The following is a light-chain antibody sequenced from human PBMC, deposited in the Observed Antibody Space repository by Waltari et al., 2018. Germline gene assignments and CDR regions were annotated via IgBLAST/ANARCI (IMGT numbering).Light chain of an antibody. CDR3: QSYDSSLNGRV. V-gene: IGLV1-40*01. J-gene: IGLJ3*02. CDR1: SPHTGSGFH. CDR2: VNR. Sequence: SVLTHPPSVSVAPAPPVPIPCPGSSPHTGSGFHVHWYQQLPRRAPKLLIYVNRNRPSGVPDRFSASRSGTSASLAITGLRPDDEADYYCQSYDSSLNGRVFGGGTRVTVL.